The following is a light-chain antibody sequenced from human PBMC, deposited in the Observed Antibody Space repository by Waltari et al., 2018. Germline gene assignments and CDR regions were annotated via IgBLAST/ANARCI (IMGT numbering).Light chain of an antibody. CDR3: SSQALDGVVL. Sequence: QSALTQPASVSGSPGQSLTISCSGIGSGVGASDYVSWYQLHPGKAPQVIIYDVTNRPAGVSHRFSASKSANTASLTISGLQPEDEGDYYCSSQALDGVVLFGGGTKLTVL. CDR2: DVT. V-gene: IGLV2-14*03. J-gene: IGLJ2*01. CDR1: GSGVGASDY.